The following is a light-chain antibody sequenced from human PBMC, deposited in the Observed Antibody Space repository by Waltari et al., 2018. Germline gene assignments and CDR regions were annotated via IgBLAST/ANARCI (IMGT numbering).Light chain of an antibody. CDR2: HDK. V-gene: IGLV3-1*01. J-gene: IGLJ2*01. Sequence: SYDLIQPPSVSVSPGQTVRITCSGAKLGVKFTSWYQQKPGQSPVLFIYHDKKRPSGIPERFSGSNSGNTVTLTISGTQTLDEADYYCQTWANYSVFFGGGTKLTVL. CDR3: QTWANYSVF. CDR1: KLGVKF.